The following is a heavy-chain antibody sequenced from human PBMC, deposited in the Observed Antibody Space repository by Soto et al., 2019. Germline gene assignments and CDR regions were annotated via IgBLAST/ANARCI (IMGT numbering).Heavy chain of an antibody. V-gene: IGHV3-30*18. CDR2: ISYDGSNK. J-gene: IGHJ6*02. D-gene: IGHD3-16*02. Sequence: QVQLVESGGGVVQPGRSLRLSCAASGFTFSSYGMHWVRQAPGKGLEWVAVISYDGSNKYYADSVKGRFTISGDNSKNTLYLQKNSMRAEDTAVYYWAKYLLRPGRSCGMDVWRQGTKVTVAS. CDR3: AKYLLRPGRSCGMDV. CDR1: GFTFSSYG.